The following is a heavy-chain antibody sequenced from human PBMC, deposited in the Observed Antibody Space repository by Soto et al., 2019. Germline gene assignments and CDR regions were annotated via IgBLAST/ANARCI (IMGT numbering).Heavy chain of an antibody. Sequence: PSETLCITCTFSVGSVSIGSYYWSWIRQPPGKGLEWIGNIYYSGNTYYNPSLKSRLIISIDTSKKQFSLKVGSVTAADTAVYYCASYSIYGMDVWGQGTTVTVSS. CDR2: IYYSGNT. CDR3: ASYSIYGMDV. D-gene: IGHD2-21*01. J-gene: IGHJ6*01. CDR1: VGSVSIGSYY. V-gene: IGHV4-30-4*08.